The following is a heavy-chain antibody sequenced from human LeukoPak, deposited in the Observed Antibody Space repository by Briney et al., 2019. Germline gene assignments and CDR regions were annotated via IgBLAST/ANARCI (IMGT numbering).Heavy chain of an antibody. V-gene: IGHV1-2*02. CDR3: ARVSYSSSFPMDV. D-gene: IGHD6-13*01. CDR1: GYTFTSYG. Sequence: ASVKVSCKASGYTFTSYGYSWVRQAPGQGLEWMGWINPNSGGTNYAQKFQGRVTMTRDTSISTAYMELSRLRSDDTAVYYCARVSYSSSFPMDVWGKGTTVTVSS. CDR2: INPNSGGT. J-gene: IGHJ6*03.